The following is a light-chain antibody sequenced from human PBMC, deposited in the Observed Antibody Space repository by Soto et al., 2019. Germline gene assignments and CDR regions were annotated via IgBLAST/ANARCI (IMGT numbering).Light chain of an antibody. CDR3: QQYNNWPPWT. CDR1: QSVSTY. Sequence: IVLTQSPATLALSPCERATLSVSASQSVSTYLAWYQQKPGQAPRLLIYDASNRAAGIPARFSGSGSGTDFTLTISSLEPEDFAVYYCQQYNNWPPWTFGQGTKVDNK. V-gene: IGKV3-11*01. CDR2: DAS. J-gene: IGKJ1*01.